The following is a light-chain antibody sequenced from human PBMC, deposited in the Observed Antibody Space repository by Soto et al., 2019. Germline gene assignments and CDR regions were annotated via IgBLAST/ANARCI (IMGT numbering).Light chain of an antibody. Sequence: DIHMTQSPSSLSASIGDRVTITCRASQRIRTSLNWYQNKPGKAPKLLIYAASSLESGVPSRFSGSGSGTDFSLSISSLQPEDFATYYCQQSYTTPLTFGRGTKVEIK. CDR3: QQSYTTPLT. CDR2: AAS. J-gene: IGKJ1*01. CDR1: QRIRTS. V-gene: IGKV1-39*01.